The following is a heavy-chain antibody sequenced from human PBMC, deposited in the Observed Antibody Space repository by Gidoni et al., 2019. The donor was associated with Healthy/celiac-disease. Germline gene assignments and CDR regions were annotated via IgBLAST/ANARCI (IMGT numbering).Heavy chain of an antibody. Sequence: QVQLQESGPGLVKPSQTLSLPFPVSGGSISSGGYYWSWIRQHPGKGLEWIGYIYYSGSTYYNPSLKRRVTISVDTSKNQFSLKLSSVTAADTAVYYCARESGYRENWFDPWGQGTLVTVSS. J-gene: IGHJ5*02. V-gene: IGHV4-31*03. D-gene: IGHD5-18*01. CDR3: ARESGYRENWFDP. CDR1: GGSISSGGYY. CDR2: IYYSGST.